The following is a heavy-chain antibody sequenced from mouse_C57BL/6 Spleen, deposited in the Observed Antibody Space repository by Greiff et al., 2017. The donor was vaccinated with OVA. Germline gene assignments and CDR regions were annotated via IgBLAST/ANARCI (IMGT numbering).Heavy chain of an antibody. CDR2: IDPSDSYT. CDR3: ARLYGSSLDYFDY. D-gene: IGHD1-1*01. V-gene: IGHV1-59*01. Sequence: QVQLKQPGAELVRPGTSVKLSCKASGYTFTSYWMHWVKQRPGQGLEWIGVIDPSDSYTNYNQKFKGKATLTVDTSSSTAYMQLSSLTSEDSAVYYCARLYGSSLDYFDYWGQGTTLTVSS. CDR1: GYTFTSYW. J-gene: IGHJ2*01.